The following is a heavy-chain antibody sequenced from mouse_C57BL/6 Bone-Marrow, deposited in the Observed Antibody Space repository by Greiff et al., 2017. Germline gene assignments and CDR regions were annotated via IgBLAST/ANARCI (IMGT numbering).Heavy chain of an antibody. V-gene: IGHV5-6*01. CDR3: ARHGTGTNFDY. J-gene: IGHJ2*01. D-gene: IGHD4-1*01. CDR1: GFTFSSYG. Sequence: EVKLVESGGDLVKPGGSLKLSCAASGFTFSSYGMSWVRQTPDKRLEWVATISSGGSYTYSPHSVKGRFTISRDNAKNTLYLQMSSLKSEDTAMYYCARHGTGTNFDYWGQGTTLTVSS. CDR2: ISSGGSYT.